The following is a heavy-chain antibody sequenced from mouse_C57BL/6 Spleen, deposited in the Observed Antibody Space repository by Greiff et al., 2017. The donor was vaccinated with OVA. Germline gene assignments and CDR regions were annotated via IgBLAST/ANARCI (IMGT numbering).Heavy chain of an antibody. D-gene: IGHD2-4*01. CDR3: ARGETLYYDCDGGGFDY. V-gene: IGHV5-4*03. CDR1: GFTFSSYA. CDR2: ISDGGSYT. J-gene: IGHJ2*01. Sequence: DVKLVESGGGLVKPGGSLKLSCAASGFTFSSYAMSWVRQTPEKRLEWVATISDGGSYTYYPDNVKGRFTISRDNAKNNLYLQMSHLKSEDTAMYYCARGETLYYDCDGGGFDYWGQGTTLTVSS.